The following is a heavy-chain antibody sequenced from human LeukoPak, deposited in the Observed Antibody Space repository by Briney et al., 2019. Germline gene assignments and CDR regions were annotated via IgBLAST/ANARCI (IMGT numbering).Heavy chain of an antibody. CDR2: INHSGST. V-gene: IGHV4-34*01. Sequence: SETLSLTCAVYGGSFSGYYWSWIRQPPGKGLEWIGEINHSGSTNYNPSLKSRVTISVDTSKNQFSLKLSSVTAADTAVYYCARHKGRIAVAGKGFDYWGQGTLVTVSS. J-gene: IGHJ4*02. CDR1: GGSFSGYY. CDR3: ARHKGRIAVAGKGFDY. D-gene: IGHD6-19*01.